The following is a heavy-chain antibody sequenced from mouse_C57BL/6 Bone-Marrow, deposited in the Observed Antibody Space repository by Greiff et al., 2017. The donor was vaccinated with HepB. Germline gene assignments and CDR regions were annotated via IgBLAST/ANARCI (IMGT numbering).Heavy chain of an antibody. D-gene: IGHD2-4*01. CDR2: ISSGSSTI. CDR1: GFTFSDYG. J-gene: IGHJ2*01. V-gene: IGHV5-17*01. Sequence: EVMLVESGGGLVKPGGSLKLSCAASGFTFSDYGMHWVRQAPEKGLEWVAYISSGSSTIYYADTVKGRFTISRDNAKNTLFLQMTSLRSEETAMYYCARSMITGGDYWGQGTTLTVSS. CDR3: ARSMITGGDY.